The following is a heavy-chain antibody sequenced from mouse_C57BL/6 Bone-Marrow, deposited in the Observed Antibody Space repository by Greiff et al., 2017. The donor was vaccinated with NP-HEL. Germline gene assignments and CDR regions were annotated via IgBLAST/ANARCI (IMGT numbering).Heavy chain of an antibody. V-gene: IGHV7-1*01. Sequence: EVHLVESGGGLVQSGRSLRLSCATSGFTFSDFYMEWVRQAPGKGLEWIAASRNKANDYTTEYSASVKGRFIVSRDTSQSILYLQMNALRAEDTAIYYCARDALFYYGSSSHWYFDVWGTGTTVTVSS. CDR2: SRNKANDYTT. J-gene: IGHJ1*03. CDR3: ARDALFYYGSSSHWYFDV. CDR1: GFTFSDFY. D-gene: IGHD1-1*01.